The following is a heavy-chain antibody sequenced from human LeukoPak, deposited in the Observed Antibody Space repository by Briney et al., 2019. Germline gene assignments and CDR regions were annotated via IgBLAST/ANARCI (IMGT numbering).Heavy chain of an antibody. CDR1: GFTFDDYG. J-gene: IGHJ5*02. V-gene: IGHV3-20*04. Sequence: GGSLRLSCAASGFTFDDYGLSWVRQVPGKGLEWVSGLNWNGASTGYADSVKGRFTISRDNAKNSLYLQMNSLRAEDTAVYYCARGPYCGGDCHSGFDPWGQGTLVTVSS. D-gene: IGHD2-21*02. CDR3: ARGPYCGGDCHSGFDP. CDR2: LNWNGAST.